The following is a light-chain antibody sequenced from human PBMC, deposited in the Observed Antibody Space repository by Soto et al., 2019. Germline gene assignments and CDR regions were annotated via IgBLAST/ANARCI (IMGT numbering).Light chain of an antibody. CDR3: QQSFSPPYT. V-gene: IGKV1-39*01. CDR1: QSLCSR. CDR2: ETS. J-gene: IGKJ2*01. Sequence: IQMTQSPSSLSASLGDRVTITCRASQSLCSRLTWYQQKPGEAPKLLIYETSSLHSGVPSRFSGSGSETDFILTINSLQPEDFATYCCQQSFSPPYTFGQGTKLEIK.